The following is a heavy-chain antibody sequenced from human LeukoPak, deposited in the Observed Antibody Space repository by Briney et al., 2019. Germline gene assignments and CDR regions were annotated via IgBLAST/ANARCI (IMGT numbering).Heavy chain of an antibody. CDR3: AKGSYYDSSGSFYFDY. CDR1: GFTFSSYA. CDR2: ISGSGGNT. V-gene: IGHV3-23*01. J-gene: IGHJ4*02. Sequence: GGSLRLSCVVSGFTFSSYAMSWVRQAPGKGLEWVSGISGSGGNTYYADSVKGRFTISRDNSKNTLYLQMNSLGTEDTAAYYCAKGSYYDSSGSFYFDYWGQGTLVTVSS. D-gene: IGHD3-22*01.